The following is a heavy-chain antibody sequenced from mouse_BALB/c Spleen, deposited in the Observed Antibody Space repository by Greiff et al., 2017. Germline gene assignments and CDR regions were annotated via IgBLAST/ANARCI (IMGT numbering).Heavy chain of an antibody. D-gene: IGHD2-10*02. CDR3: ARSPYGNYERGAMDY. CDR2: ISSGSSTI. J-gene: IGHJ4*01. CDR1: GFTFSSFG. Sequence: EVHLVESGGGLVQPGGSRKLSCAASGFTFSSFGMHWARQAPEKGLEWVAYISSGSSTIYYADTVKGRFTISRDNPKNTLFLQMTSLRSEDTAMYYCARSPYGNYERGAMDYWGQGTSVTVSS. V-gene: IGHV5-17*02.